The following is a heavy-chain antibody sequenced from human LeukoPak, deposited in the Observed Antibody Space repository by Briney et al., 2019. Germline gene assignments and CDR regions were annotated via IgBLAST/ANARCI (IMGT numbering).Heavy chain of an antibody. CDR2: IIPIFGTA. CDR1: GGTFSSYA. Sequence: SVKVSCKASGGTFSSYAISWVRQAPGQGLEWMGGIIPIFGTANYAQKFQGRVTITADESTSTAYMELSSLSSEDTAAYYCATPGYSSSSGAFDIWGQGTMVTVSS. CDR3: ATPGYSSSSGAFDI. V-gene: IGHV1-69*01. D-gene: IGHD6-6*01. J-gene: IGHJ3*02.